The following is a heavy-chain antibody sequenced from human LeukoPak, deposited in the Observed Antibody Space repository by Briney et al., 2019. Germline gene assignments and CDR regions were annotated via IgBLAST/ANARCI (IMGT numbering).Heavy chain of an antibody. CDR2: INPNSGGT. D-gene: IGHD4/OR15-4a*01. V-gene: IGHV1-2*06. CDR3: ARGYDYGDPTDY. J-gene: IGHJ4*02. Sequence: GASVKVSCKASGYTFTGYYMHWVRQAPGQGLEWMGRINPNSGGTNYAQKFQGRVTTTRDTSTSTAYMELSRLRSDDTAVYYCARGYDYGDPTDYWGQGTLVTVSS. CDR1: GYTFTGYY.